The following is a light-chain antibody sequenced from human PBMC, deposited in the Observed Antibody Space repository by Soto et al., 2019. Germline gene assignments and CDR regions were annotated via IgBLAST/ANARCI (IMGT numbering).Light chain of an antibody. CDR1: QSVSNNY. CDR3: QQYNNWPPT. J-gene: IGKJ2*01. Sequence: EIVLTQSPGTLSLSPGERATLSCRASQSVSNNYLAWYQQKPGQAPRLLIYGASNRATGIPDRFSGRGSGTDFTLIISRLEPEDFAVYYCQQYNNWPPTFGQGTKVDIK. CDR2: GAS. V-gene: IGKV3-20*01.